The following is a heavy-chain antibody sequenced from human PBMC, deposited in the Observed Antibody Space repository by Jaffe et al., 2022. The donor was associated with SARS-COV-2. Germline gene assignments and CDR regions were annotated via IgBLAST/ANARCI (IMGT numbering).Heavy chain of an antibody. V-gene: IGHV3-21*01. J-gene: IGHJ6*02. CDR3: ATLAGHYYGMDV. CDR2: ISSSSSYI. CDR1: GFTFSSYS. Sequence: EVQLVESGGGLVKPGGSLRLSCAASGFTFSSYSMNWVRQAPGKGLEWVSSISSSSSYIYYADSVKGRFTISRDNAKNSLYLQMNSLRAEDTAVYYCATLAGHYYGMDVWGQGTTVTVSS.